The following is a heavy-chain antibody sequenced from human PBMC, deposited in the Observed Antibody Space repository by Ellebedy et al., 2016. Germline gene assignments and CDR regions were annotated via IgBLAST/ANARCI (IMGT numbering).Heavy chain of an antibody. Sequence: GESLKISXAASGFTFSSYSMNWVRQAPGKGLEWVSSISSSSSTIYYADSVKGRFTISRDNAKNSLYLQMNSLRDEDTAVYYCAGRGGYNYYYMDVWGKGTTVTVSS. D-gene: IGHD3-10*01. CDR2: ISSSSSTI. CDR1: GFTFSSYS. J-gene: IGHJ6*03. V-gene: IGHV3-48*02. CDR3: AGRGGYNYYYMDV.